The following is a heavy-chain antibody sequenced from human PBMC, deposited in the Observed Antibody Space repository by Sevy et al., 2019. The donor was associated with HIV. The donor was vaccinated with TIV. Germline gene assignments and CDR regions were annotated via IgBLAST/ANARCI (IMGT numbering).Heavy chain of an antibody. CDR3: ARDLSSGWPYFDY. CDR1: GFTFSSYS. V-gene: IGHV3-21*01. J-gene: IGHJ4*02. Sequence: GGSLRLSCAASGFTFSSYSMTWVRQAPGKGLEWVSSISSSSSYIYYADSVKGRFTISRDNAKNSLYLQMNSLRAEDTAVYYCARDLSSGWPYFDYWGQGTLVTVSS. D-gene: IGHD6-19*01. CDR2: ISSSSSYI.